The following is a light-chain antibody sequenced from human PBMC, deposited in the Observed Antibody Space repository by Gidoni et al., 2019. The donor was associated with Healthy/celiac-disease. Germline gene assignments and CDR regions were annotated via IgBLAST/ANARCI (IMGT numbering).Light chain of an antibody. CDR2: YKSDSDK. CDR1: SGINVGTYR. CDR3: AIWYRSTLV. J-gene: IGLJ2*01. V-gene: IGLV5-39*01. Sequence: QPVLTQPTSLSASPGASARFTCTLRSGINVGTYRIYWYQQKPGSLPRYLLMYKSDSDKQKGSGIPSRFSGSKDASTNAGLLLNSGLQSEDEADYYCAIWYRSTLVFGGGTKLTVL.